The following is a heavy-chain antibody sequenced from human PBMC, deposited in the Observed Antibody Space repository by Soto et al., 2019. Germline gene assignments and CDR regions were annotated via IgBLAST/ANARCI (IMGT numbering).Heavy chain of an antibody. CDR1: LFTFSSYA. Sequence: SLRLSCSASLFTFSSYAMHLVLHSPCKGLEWVAVISYDGSNKYYTDSVKGRFTISRDNSKNTLYLQMNSLRAEDTAVYYCVKGRGRYYYDSSGFNWGQGTLVTVSS. J-gene: IGHJ4*02. CDR3: VKGRGRYYYDSSGFN. D-gene: IGHD3-22*01. CDR2: ISYDGSNK. V-gene: IGHV3-30-3*01.